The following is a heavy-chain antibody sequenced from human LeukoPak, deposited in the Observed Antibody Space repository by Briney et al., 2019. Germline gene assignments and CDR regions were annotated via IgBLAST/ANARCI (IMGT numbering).Heavy chain of an antibody. CDR2: IYPRDGST. CDR3: ARDQEGFDY. V-gene: IGHV1-46*01. Sequence: ASVNVSFKASGYTFTINYIHWVQQAPGQGLEWMGMIYPRDGSTSYAQKFQGRVTVTRDTSTSTVHMELSGLRSEDTAVYYCARDQEGFDYWGQGTLVTVSS. CDR1: GYTFTINY. J-gene: IGHJ4*02.